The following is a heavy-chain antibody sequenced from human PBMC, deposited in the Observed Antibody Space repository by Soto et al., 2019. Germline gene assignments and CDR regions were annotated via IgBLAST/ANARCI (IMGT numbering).Heavy chain of an antibody. D-gene: IGHD6-19*01. CDR3: ASSKDYSSGWQRLVEY. Sequence: FETLSLTCAVFGGSFSGYYWSWIRQTPGKGLEWIGEINHSGSTNYNPSLKSRVTISVDTSKNQFSLKLSSVTAADTAVYYCASSKDYSSGWQRLVEYWGQGTLVTVSS. V-gene: IGHV4-34*01. CDR1: GGSFSGYY. CDR2: INHSGST. J-gene: IGHJ4*02.